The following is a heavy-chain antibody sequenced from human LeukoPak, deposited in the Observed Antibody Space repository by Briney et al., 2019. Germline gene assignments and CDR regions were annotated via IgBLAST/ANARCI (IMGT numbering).Heavy chain of an antibody. CDR3: ARDCGILRIDCGDSLDI. J-gene: IGHJ3*02. D-gene: IGHD2-21*01. V-gene: IGHV3-7*03. CDR2: IKQDGSEK. Sequence: GGSLRLSCAASGFTFSSYWMHWVRQAPGKGLEWVANIKQDGSEKYYVDSVRGRFSISRDNARNSLHLQMNSLRAEDTAVYYCARDCGILRIDCGDSLDIWGQGTMVTVSS. CDR1: GFTFSSYW.